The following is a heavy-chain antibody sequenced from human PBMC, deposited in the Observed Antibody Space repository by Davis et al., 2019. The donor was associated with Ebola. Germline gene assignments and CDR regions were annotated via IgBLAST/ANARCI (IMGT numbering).Heavy chain of an antibody. V-gene: IGHV4-59*08. CDR3: ARQRSSSWTYYYYYGVDV. CDR2: IYYSGST. Sequence: SETLSLTCTVSGGSISSYYWSWIRQPPGKGLEWIGYIYYSGSTNYNPSLKSRVTISVDTSKNQFSLKLSSVTAADTAVYYCARQRSSSWTYYYYYGVDVWGQGTTVTVSS. J-gene: IGHJ6*02. D-gene: IGHD6-13*01. CDR1: GGSISSYY.